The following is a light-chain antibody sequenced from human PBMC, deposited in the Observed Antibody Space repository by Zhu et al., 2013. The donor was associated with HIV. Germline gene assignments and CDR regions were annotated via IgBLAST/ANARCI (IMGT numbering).Light chain of an antibody. V-gene: IGLV1-44*01. CDR2: TNN. J-gene: IGLJ3*02. Sequence: QSVLTQPPSVSGAPGQRVSVSCSGSSSNIGSNPVNWYQQLPGSAPKLLIHTNNQRPSGVPARFSGSKSGASASLAIGGLQSEDEADYYCATWDDTLDGWVFGGGTKLTVL. CDR1: SSNIGSNP. CDR3: ATWDDTLDGWV.